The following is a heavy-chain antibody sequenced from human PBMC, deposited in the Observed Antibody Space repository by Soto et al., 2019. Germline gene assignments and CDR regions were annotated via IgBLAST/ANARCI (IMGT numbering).Heavy chain of an antibody. V-gene: IGHV4-31*03. CDR1: GGSISSNAYY. Sequence: QVQLQESGPGLVKPSQTLSLTCTVSGGSISSNAYYWSWIRQPPGKGLEWIGYIHYSGSTSYNPSLKSRVTISIDTSKNQFPLKLTSVTAADTAVYYGAREDRNYYASSGSYHWGQGTLVTVSS. CDR3: AREDRNYYASSGSYH. D-gene: IGHD3-22*01. J-gene: IGHJ5*02. CDR2: IHYSGST.